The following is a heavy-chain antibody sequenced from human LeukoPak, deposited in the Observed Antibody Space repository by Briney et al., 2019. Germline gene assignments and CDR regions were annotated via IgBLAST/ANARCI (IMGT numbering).Heavy chain of an antibody. Sequence: SGTLSLTCDVSGGSISSSNRWSWVRQPPGKGLEWIGEIYHSGSSNYNPSLKSRLTISIDKPKNQFSLRLSSVTAEDTAVYYCATPLLVAATGAAFDIWGQGTMVTVSS. J-gene: IGHJ3*02. CDR1: GGSISSSNR. D-gene: IGHD2-15*01. CDR3: ATPLLVAATGAAFDI. V-gene: IGHV4-4*02. CDR2: IYHSGSS.